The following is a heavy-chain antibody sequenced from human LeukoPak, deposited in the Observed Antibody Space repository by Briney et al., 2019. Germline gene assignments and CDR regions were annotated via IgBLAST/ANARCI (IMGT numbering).Heavy chain of an antibody. D-gene: IGHD3-22*01. J-gene: IGHJ4*02. V-gene: IGHV1-18*01. CDR3: ATLNYYDSSGYYEGSPQDY. Sequence: ASVKVSCKASGYSSTNYGISWVRQAPGQGLEWMGWIHIYRGNTNYAQKFQGRVTMTEDTSTDTAYMELSSLRSEDTAVYYCATLNYYDSSGYYEGSPQDYWGQGTLVTVSS. CDR2: IHIYRGNT. CDR1: GYSSTNYG.